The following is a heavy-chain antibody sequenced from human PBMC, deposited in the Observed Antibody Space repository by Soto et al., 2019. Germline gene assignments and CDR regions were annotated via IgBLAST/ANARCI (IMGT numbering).Heavy chain of an antibody. D-gene: IGHD3-22*01. J-gene: IGHJ5*02. CDR1: GGTFSSYA. CDR2: IIPIFGTA. CDR3: ARSMIVVAGPWSWFDP. V-gene: IGHV1-69*13. Sequence: ASVKVSCKASGGTFSSYASSWVRQAPGQGLEWMGGIIPIFGTANYAQKFQGRVTITADESTSTAYMELSSLRSEDTAVYYCARSMIVVAGPWSWFDPWGQGTLVTVSS.